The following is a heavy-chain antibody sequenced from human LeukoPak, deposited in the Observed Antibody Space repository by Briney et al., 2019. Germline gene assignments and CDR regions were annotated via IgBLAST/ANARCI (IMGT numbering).Heavy chain of an antibody. V-gene: IGHV3-23*01. J-gene: IGHJ4*02. Sequence: GGSLRLSCAASGFTFNSYALSWVRQAPGKGLEWVSAISISGSSTYYAASVKGRFMISRDNSKNTLYPQMHSLRAEDTAVYSCAKGKKWELPLESWGLGTLVTVSS. CDR2: ISISGSST. CDR1: GFTFNSYA. D-gene: IGHD1-26*01. CDR3: AKGKKWELPLES.